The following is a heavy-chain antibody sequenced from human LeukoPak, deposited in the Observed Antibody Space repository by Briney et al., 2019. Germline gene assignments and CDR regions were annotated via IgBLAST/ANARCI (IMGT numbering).Heavy chain of an antibody. V-gene: IGHV3-21*01. CDR1: GFGFSSYT. CDR3: VSGSYEGGYYGMDV. J-gene: IGHJ6*02. D-gene: IGHD1-26*01. Sequence: GGSLTLSCAASGFGFSSYTMNWVRQAPGKGLEWVSSISGSISSKLYAESVKGRFTISRDNAKNSLYLQMYILRAEDTAVYYCVSGSYEGGYYGMDVWGQGTTVTVSS. CDR2: ISGSISSK.